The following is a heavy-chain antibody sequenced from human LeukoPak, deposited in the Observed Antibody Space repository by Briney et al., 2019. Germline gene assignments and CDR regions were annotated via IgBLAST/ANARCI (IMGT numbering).Heavy chain of an antibody. CDR1: GYTFTSYG. CDR3: ARDLTY. Sequence: GASVKVSCKASGYTFTSYGIIWVRHAPGQGLEWMGWISAYNGNTDYSQNLQGRVTMTTDTSTNTAYMELRSLRSDDTAVYYCARDLTYWGQGTLVTVSS. CDR2: ISAYNGNT. J-gene: IGHJ4*02. V-gene: IGHV1-18*01.